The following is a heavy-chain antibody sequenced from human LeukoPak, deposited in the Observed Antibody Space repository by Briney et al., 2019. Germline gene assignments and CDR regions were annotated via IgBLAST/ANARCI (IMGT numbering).Heavy chain of an antibody. CDR3: ARVWTLELQRVFDY. D-gene: IGHD1-26*01. Sequence: GGSLRLSYAVSGLTFKYYWMTCVRQVPGKGLEWVANIHKAGTESYYVDSVKGRFAISRDNAKNSLYLQLSSLRVDDTAVYFCARVWTLELQRVFDYWGQGTLVTVSS. J-gene: IGHJ4*02. V-gene: IGHV3-7*01. CDR1: GLTFKYYW. CDR2: IHKAGTES.